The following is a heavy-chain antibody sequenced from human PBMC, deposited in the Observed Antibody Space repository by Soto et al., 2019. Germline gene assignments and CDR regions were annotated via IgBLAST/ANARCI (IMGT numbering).Heavy chain of an antibody. J-gene: IGHJ4*02. CDR1: GFSFSTYA. V-gene: IGHV3-53*01. D-gene: IGHD3-22*01. CDR2: IYSGGST. Sequence: GGSLRLSCAASGFSFSTYAMHWVRQAPGKGLEWVSVIYSGGSTYYTDSVKGRFTISRDNSKNTLYLQMNSLRAEDTAVYYCARGNGLTGGYWGQGTLVTVSS. CDR3: ARGNGLTGGY.